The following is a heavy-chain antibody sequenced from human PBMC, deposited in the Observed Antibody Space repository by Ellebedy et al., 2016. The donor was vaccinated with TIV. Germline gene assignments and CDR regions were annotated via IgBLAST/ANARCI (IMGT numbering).Heavy chain of an antibody. CDR2: IDPSDSYT. CDR1: GYSFTSYW. Sequence: GESLKISXTGSGYSFTSYWISWVRQMPGKGLGWMGRIDPSDSYTNYSTSFQGHVTISADKSISTAYLQWSSLKASDTAMYYCARPSQYGMDVWGQGTTVTVSS. V-gene: IGHV5-10-1*01. CDR3: ARPSQYGMDV. J-gene: IGHJ6*02.